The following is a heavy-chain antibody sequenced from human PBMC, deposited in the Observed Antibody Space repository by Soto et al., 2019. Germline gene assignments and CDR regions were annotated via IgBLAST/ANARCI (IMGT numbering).Heavy chain of an antibody. V-gene: IGHV4-31*03. CDR2: IYYSGST. CDR1: GGSISSGGYY. D-gene: IGHD5-18*01. Sequence: HVQLQESGPGLVKPSQTLSLTCTVSGGSISSGGYYWSWIRQHPGKGLEWIGYIYYSGSTYYNPSLKSRVTISVDTSKNQFSLKLSSVTAADTAVYYCARGGEGTAMEQYYYYYGMDVWGQGTTVTVSS. CDR3: ARGGEGTAMEQYYYYYGMDV. J-gene: IGHJ6*02.